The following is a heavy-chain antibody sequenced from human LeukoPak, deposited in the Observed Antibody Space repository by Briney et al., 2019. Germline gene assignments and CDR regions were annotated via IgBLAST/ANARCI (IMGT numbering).Heavy chain of an antibody. CDR3: ARATAYCSGGSCLGLNWFDP. J-gene: IGHJ5*02. V-gene: IGHV1-2*02. CDR2: INPNSGGT. Sequence: ASVKVSCKASGYTFTCYYMHWVRQAPGQGREGMGWINPNSGGTNYAQKFQGRATMTRDTSISTAYMELSRLRSDDTAVYYCARATAYCSGGSCLGLNWFDPWGQGTLVTVSS. D-gene: IGHD2-15*01. CDR1: GYTFTCYY.